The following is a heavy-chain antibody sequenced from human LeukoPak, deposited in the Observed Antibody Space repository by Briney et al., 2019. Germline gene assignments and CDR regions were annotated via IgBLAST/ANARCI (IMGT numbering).Heavy chain of an antibody. CDR1: GGSFSGYY. Sequence: SETLSLTCAVYGGSFSGYYWSWIRQPPGKGLEWIGEINHSGSTNYNPSLKSRVTISVDTSKNQFSLKLSSVTAADTAVYYCARLSRFYAAFDYWGQGTLVTVSS. J-gene: IGHJ4*02. V-gene: IGHV4-34*01. CDR3: ARLSRFYAAFDY. CDR2: INHSGST. D-gene: IGHD3-3*01.